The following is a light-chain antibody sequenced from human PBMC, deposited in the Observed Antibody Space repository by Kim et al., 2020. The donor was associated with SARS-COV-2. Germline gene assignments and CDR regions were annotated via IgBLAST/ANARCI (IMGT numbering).Light chain of an antibody. J-gene: IGKJ2*01. V-gene: IGKV1-27*01. CDR3: QKYDVAPYT. CDR1: QAIYKY. CDR2: DAS. Sequence: SESVGDRVTITCRASQAIYKYLAWYQQKPGKVPKLLMYDASTLQSGFPSRFSGRGSGTSFTLTISSLQPEEVATYYCQKYDVAPYTFGQGTKLEI.